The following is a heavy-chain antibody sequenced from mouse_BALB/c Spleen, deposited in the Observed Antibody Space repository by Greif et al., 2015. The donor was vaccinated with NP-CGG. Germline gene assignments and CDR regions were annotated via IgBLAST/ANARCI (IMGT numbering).Heavy chain of an antibody. CDR1: GFSLTSYG. V-gene: IGHV2-4-1*01. J-gene: IGHJ4*01. Sequence: VQLQQSGPGLVQPSQSLSITCTVSGFSLTSYGVHWVRQSPGKGLEWLGVIWSGGSTDYNAAFISRLSISKDNSKSQVFFKMNSLQADDTAIYYCAISIYDGYTYAMDYWGQGTSVTVSS. D-gene: IGHD2-3*01. CDR2: IWSGGST. CDR3: AISIYDGYTYAMDY.